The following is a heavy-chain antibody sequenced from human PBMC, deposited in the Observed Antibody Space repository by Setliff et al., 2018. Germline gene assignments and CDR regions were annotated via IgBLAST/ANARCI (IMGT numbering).Heavy chain of an antibody. CDR1: GYTFTSYG. J-gene: IGHJ3*02. Sequence: PAASVKVSCKASGYTFTSYGISWVRQAPGQGLEWMGWISAYNGNTNYAQKLQGRVTMTTDTSTSTAYMELRSLRSDDTAVYYCARDFPPLYSSSFSDAFDIWGQGTMVTVSS. CDR3: ARDFPPLYSSSFSDAFDI. CDR2: ISAYNGNT. D-gene: IGHD6-6*01. V-gene: IGHV1-18*01.